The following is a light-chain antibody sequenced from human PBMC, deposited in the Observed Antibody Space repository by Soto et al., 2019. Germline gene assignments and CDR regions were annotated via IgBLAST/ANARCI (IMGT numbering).Light chain of an antibody. V-gene: IGLV2-14*01. CDR2: EVS. J-gene: IGLJ1*01. CDR3: SSYTSSTTLPYV. Sequence: QSALTQPASVSGSPRQSITISCTGTSNDVGGYNYVSWYQQHPGKAPKLIIYEVSNRPSGVSDRFSGSKSGNTASLTISGLQAEGEADYYCSSYTSSTTLPYVFGTGTKLTVL. CDR1: SNDVGGYNY.